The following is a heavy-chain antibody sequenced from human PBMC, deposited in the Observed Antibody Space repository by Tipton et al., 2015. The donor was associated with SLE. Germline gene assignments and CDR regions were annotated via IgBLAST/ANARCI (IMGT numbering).Heavy chain of an antibody. D-gene: IGHD4-17*01. Sequence: TLSLTCIVSGDSISSSSYYWGWIRQPPGKGLEWVGTVYYTGNTFYNPSLKSRVTILVDTSKNQFSLKLSSVTAADTAVYYCAKDYNHDNADYNWGQGTLVIVSS. CDR2: VYYTGNT. CDR1: GDSISSSSYY. J-gene: IGHJ4*02. V-gene: IGHV4-39*07. CDR3: AKDYNHDNADYN.